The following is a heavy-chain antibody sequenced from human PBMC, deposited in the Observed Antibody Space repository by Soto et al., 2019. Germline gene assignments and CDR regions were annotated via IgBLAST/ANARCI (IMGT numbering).Heavy chain of an antibody. CDR3: AYATSRASYYGMDV. CDR1: GGTFSSYA. CDR2: INPIFGTS. Sequence: QVQLVQSGAEVKKPGSSVKVSCKASGGTFSSYAISWVRQAPGQGLEWMGGINPIFGTSNYAQKLQGRVTMTADESTSTDSMEVRSLRCDDTAVYYCAYATSRASYYGMDVWGQGTTVTVSS. V-gene: IGHV1-69*12. J-gene: IGHJ6*02.